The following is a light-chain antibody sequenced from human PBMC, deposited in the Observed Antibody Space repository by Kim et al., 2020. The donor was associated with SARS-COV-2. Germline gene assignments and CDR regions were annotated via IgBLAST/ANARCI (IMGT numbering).Light chain of an antibody. CDR1: EWGVKH. V-gene: IGLV3-1*01. J-gene: IGLJ1*01. CDR2: QDN. CDR3: QAWDTSTTYV. Sequence: PEQTATTTWAGKEWGVKHACCDQKKPGQAPVLFIYQDNKRPSGVPERFSGSNSVNTATLTLSGTQAMDEADYYCQAWDTSTTYVFGTGTKVTVL.